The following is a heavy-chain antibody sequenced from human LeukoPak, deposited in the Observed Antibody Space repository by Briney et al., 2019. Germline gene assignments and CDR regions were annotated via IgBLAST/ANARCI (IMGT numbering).Heavy chain of an antibody. CDR3: ARSLQLWSDY. V-gene: IGHV1-3*01. CDR1: GYSFISYA. CDR2: INAGNGNT. Sequence: ASVKVSCKAFGYSFISYAMHWVRQAPGQRLEWMGWINAGNGNTKYSQKFQDKVTITRDISASTAYMELSSLSSEDTAVYYCARSLQLWSDYWGQGTLVTVSS. D-gene: IGHD5-18*01. J-gene: IGHJ4*02.